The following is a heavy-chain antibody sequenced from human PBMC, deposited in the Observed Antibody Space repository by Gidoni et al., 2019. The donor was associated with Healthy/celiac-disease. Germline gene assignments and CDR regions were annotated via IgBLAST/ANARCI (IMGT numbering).Heavy chain of an antibody. CDR2: ISWNSGSI. D-gene: IGHD2-21*02. J-gene: IGHJ4*02. V-gene: IGHV3-9*01. Sequence: EVQLVESGGGLVQPGRSLRLSCAASGFTFDDYAMHWVRQAPGKGLEWVSGISWNSGSIGYADSVKGRFTISRDNAKNSLYLQMNSLRAEDTALYYCAKTPIVVVTDAPFDYWGQGTLVTVSS. CDR1: GFTFDDYA. CDR3: AKTPIVVVTDAPFDY.